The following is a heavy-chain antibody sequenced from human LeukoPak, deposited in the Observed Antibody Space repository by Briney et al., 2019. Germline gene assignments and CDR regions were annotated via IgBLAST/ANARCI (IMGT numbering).Heavy chain of an antibody. D-gene: IGHD3-10*01. Sequence: ASVKVSCKASGYTFTSYDINWVRQASGQGLEWMGWMNPNSGDTGYAQKFQGRVTITRNTSISTAYMELSSLRSEDTAVYYCARDNYYGSGSYIAYWGQGTLVTVSS. V-gene: IGHV1-8*03. J-gene: IGHJ4*02. CDR2: MNPNSGDT. CDR1: GYTFTSYD. CDR3: ARDNYYGSGSYIAY.